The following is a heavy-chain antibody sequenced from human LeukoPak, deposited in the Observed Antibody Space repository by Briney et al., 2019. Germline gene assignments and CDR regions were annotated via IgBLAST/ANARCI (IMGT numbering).Heavy chain of an antibody. J-gene: IGHJ6*03. V-gene: IGHV4-39*01. D-gene: IGHD6-19*01. CDR1: GGSISSSSYY. Sequence: PSETLSLTCTVSGGSISSSSYYWGWIRQPPGKGLEWIGSIYYSGSTYYNPSLKSRVTISVDTSKNQFSLKLGSVTAADTAVYYCARRAVAGSGVSYCYYMDVWGKGTTVTVSS. CDR2: IYYSGST. CDR3: ARRAVAGSGVSYCYYMDV.